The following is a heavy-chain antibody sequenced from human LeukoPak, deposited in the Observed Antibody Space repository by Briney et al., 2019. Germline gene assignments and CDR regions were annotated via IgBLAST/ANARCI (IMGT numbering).Heavy chain of an antibody. CDR2: IYYSGST. CDR3: ARDRAYYYDSSGYS. V-gene: IGHV4-30-4*01. J-gene: IGHJ5*02. CDR1: GGSISSGDYY. D-gene: IGHD3-22*01. Sequence: PSQTLSLTCTVSGGSISSGDYYWSWIRQPPGKGLEWIGYIYYSGSTYYNPSLKSRVTISVDTSKNQFSLKLSSVTAADTAVYYCARDRAYYYDSSGYSWGQGTLVTASS.